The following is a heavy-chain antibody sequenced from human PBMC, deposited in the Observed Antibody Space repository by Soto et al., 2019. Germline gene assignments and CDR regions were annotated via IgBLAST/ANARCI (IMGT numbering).Heavy chain of an antibody. Sequence: SETLSLTCTVSGGSVSSGSSYWSWIRQPPGKGLEWIGYIYHSGSTTYNPSLKSRVTISVDTSKNQFSLKLSSVTAADTAAYYCPRGVGATNFDYWGQGTLVTVSS. V-gene: IGHV4-61*01. J-gene: IGHJ4*02. CDR2: IYHSGST. CDR1: GGSVSSGSSY. D-gene: IGHD1-26*01. CDR3: PRGVGATNFDY.